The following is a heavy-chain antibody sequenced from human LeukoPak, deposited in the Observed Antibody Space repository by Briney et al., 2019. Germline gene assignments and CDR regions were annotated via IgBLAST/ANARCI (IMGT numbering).Heavy chain of an antibody. CDR2: ISAYNGNT. J-gene: IGHJ6*02. D-gene: IGHD1-26*01. V-gene: IGHV1-18*01. CDR1: GYTFTSYG. CDR3: AGDGKNSGSWYYGMDV. Sequence: ASVKVSCKASGYTFTSYGISWVRQAPGQGLEWMGWISAYNGNTNYAQKLQGRVTMTTDTSTSTAYMELRSLRSDDTAVYYCAGDGKNSGSWYYGMDVWGQGTTVTVSS.